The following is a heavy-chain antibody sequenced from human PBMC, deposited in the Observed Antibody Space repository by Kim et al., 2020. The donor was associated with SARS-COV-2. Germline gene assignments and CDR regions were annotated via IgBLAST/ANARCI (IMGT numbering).Heavy chain of an antibody. J-gene: IGHJ6*04. CDR3: AKAFGVAVYNGMDV. D-gene: IGHD3-10*01. Sequence: GGSLRLSCSASGFTFSSYAIHWVRQAPGKGLELVSTISSDGGSTYYADSVKGRFTIPRDNSKNTLDLHMSSLRAEERAVYYCAKAFGVAVYNGMDVGG. CDR1: GFTFSSYA. V-gene: IGHV3-64D*06. CDR2: ISSDGGST.